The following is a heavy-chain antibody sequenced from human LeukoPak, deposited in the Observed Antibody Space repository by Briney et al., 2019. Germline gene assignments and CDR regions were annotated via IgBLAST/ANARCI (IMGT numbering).Heavy chain of an antibody. V-gene: IGHV1-69*13. CDR3: ARDGGRDGYNFY. J-gene: IGHJ4*02. CDR2: IIPIFGTA. CDR1: GGTFISYA. Sequence: ASVTVSFKASGGTFISYAISWVRQAPGQGLEWMGGIIPIFGTANYAQKFQGRVTITADESTSTAYMELSSLRSEDTAVYYCARDGGRDGYNFYWGQGTLVTVSS. D-gene: IGHD5-24*01.